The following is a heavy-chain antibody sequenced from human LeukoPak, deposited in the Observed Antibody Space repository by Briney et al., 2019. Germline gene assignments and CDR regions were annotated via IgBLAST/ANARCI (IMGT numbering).Heavy chain of an antibody. CDR3: ATGIVVGATTFIPYYFDY. J-gene: IGHJ4*02. Sequence: DSLSGRFTISRDNAKNSLYLQMNSLRAGDTAVYYCATGIVVGATTFIPYYFDYWGQGTLVSVSS. V-gene: IGHV3-7*03. D-gene: IGHD1-26*01.